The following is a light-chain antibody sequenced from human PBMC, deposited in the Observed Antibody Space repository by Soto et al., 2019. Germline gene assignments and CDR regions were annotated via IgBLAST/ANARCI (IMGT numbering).Light chain of an antibody. Sequence: QLVLTQPPSASGTPGQRVTISCSGSSSNIGSNYVYWYQQLPGTAPKLLTYRNNPRPSGIPDRFSGSKSGTSASLAISGLRSEDEADYYCAAWDDSLSGVVFGGGTKLTVL. CDR1: SSNIGSNY. J-gene: IGLJ2*01. CDR3: AAWDDSLSGVV. CDR2: RNN. V-gene: IGLV1-47*01.